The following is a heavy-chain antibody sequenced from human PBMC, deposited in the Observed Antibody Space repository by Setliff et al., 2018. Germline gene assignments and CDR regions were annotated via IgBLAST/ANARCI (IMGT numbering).Heavy chain of an antibody. CDR2: ISNSGRT. CDR3: ATTNWDYYYMDV. Sequence: SETLSLTCAVYGDSLSGYYWSWIRQHRPKGLEWIGYISNSGRTYYNPSLKSRVAISVDTSKKQLSLRLSSVTAADTAVYYCATTNWDYYYMDVWGKGSMVTVSS. J-gene: IGHJ6*03. V-gene: IGHV4-31*11. D-gene: IGHD2-8*01. CDR1: GDSLSGYY.